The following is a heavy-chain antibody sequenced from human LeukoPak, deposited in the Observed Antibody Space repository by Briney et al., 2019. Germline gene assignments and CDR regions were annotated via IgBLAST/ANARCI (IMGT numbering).Heavy chain of an antibody. CDR1: GGSISSSSYY. Sequence: PSETLSLTCTVSGGSISSSSYYWGWIRQPPGKGLEWIGSIYYSGSTYYNPSLKSRVTISVDTSKNQFSLKLSPVTAADTAVYYCARRSGYYSGAFDIWGQGTMVTVSS. CDR2: IYYSGST. V-gene: IGHV4-39*01. D-gene: IGHD3-22*01. CDR3: ARRSGYYSGAFDI. J-gene: IGHJ3*02.